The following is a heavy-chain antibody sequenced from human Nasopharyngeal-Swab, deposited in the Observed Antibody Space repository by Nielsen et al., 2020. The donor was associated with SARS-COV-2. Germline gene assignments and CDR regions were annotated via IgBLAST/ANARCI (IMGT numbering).Heavy chain of an antibody. CDR2: ISSSSSYI. V-gene: IGHV3-21*01. Sequence: GESLKISCAASGFTFNKYNFNWVRQAPGKGLEWVSSISSSSSYIYYADSVEGRFTISRDNAKNSFSLQMNSLRAEDTAVYYCARDGLDYDFWSAYFMDVWGQGTTVTVSS. D-gene: IGHD3-3*01. J-gene: IGHJ6*02. CDR1: GFTFNKYN. CDR3: ARDGLDYDFWSAYFMDV.